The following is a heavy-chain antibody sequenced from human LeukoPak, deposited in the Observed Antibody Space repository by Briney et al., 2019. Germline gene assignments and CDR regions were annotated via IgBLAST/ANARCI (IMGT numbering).Heavy chain of an antibody. CDR2: IYTSGST. D-gene: IGHD3-22*01. J-gene: IGHJ4*02. CDR3: ARGGWNKFDY. V-gene: IGHV4-39*07. Sequence: PSETLSLTCTVSGGSITSSSYYWGWIRQPPGKGLEWIGRIYTSGSTNYNPSLKSRVTMSVDTSKNQFSLKLSSVTAADTAVYYCARGGWNKFDYWGQGTLVTVSS. CDR1: GGSITSSSYY.